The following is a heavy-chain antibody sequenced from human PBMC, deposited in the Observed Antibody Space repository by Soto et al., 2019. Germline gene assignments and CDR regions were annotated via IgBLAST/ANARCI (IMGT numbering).Heavy chain of an antibody. J-gene: IGHJ3*02. CDR2: IYYSGST. V-gene: IGHV4-59*12. CDR3: ASLDYGDFTDAFDI. D-gene: IGHD4-17*01. CDR1: GGSISSYY. Sequence: SETLSLTCTVSGGSISSYYWSWIRQPPGKGLEWIGYIYYSGSTNYNPSLKSRVTISVDTSKNQFSLKLSSVTAADTAVYYCASLDYGDFTDAFDIWGQGTMVTVSS.